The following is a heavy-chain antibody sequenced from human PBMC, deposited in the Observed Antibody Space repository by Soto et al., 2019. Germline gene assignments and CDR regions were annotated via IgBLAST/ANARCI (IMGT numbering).Heavy chain of an antibody. J-gene: IGHJ4*02. Sequence: AHLSESGGGLQQPGGSLKLSCEASRFTFSNFAMSWVRQAPGKGLEWISTIGVTAGSTYYTDSVRGRFTISRDNSKNTLYLEMNSLRADDTALYYCAKVMYTWNDVAAFNSWGQGTLVAVSS. CDR3: AKVMYTWNDVAAFNS. CDR1: RFTFSNFA. CDR2: IGVTAGST. D-gene: IGHD1-1*01. V-gene: IGHV3-23*01.